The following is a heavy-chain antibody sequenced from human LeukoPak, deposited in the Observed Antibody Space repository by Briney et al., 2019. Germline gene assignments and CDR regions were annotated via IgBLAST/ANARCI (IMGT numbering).Heavy chain of an antibody. CDR1: GGSISSSSLY. Sequence: PSETLSLTCTVPGGSISSSSLYWGWIRQPPGKGLEWIGTIYYSGSTYYDPSLKSRVTISVDTSKNQFSLNLNSVTAADTAVYYCARHVYGGNSDDAFDIWGQGTMVTVSS. D-gene: IGHD4-23*01. V-gene: IGHV4-39*01. CDR2: IYYSGST. CDR3: ARHVYGGNSDDAFDI. J-gene: IGHJ3*02.